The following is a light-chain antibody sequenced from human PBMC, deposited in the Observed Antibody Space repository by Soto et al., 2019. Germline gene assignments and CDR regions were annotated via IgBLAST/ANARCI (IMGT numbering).Light chain of an antibody. CDR1: SSVVGSYNL. V-gene: IGLV2-23*01. J-gene: IGLJ1*01. CDR2: EGS. Sequence: QSALTQPASVSGSPGQSITISCTGTSSVVGSYNLVSWYQQHPGKAPKLMIYEGSKRPSGVSNRFSGSKSGNTASLTISGLQAEDEADYYCCSYAGSSRDVFGTGTKLTVL. CDR3: CSYAGSSRDV.